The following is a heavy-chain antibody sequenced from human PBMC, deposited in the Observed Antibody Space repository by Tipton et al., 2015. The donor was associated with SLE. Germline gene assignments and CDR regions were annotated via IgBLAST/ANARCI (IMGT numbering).Heavy chain of an antibody. Sequence: TLSLTCTVSGGSISSYYWSWIRQPPGKGLEWIGYIYYSGSTNYNPSLKSRVTISVDTSKNQFSLKLSSVTAADTAVYYCARGSVVVIADYFDYWGQGTLVTVSS. D-gene: IGHD2-21*01. CDR3: ARGSVVVIADYFDY. J-gene: IGHJ4*02. CDR1: GGSISSYY. CDR2: IYYSGST. V-gene: IGHV4-59*08.